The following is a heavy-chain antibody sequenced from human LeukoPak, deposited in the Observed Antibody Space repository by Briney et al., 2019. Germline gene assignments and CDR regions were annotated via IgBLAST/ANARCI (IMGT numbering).Heavy chain of an antibody. CDR1: GGSISSYY. CDR2: IYYSGGT. Sequence: SETLSLTCTVSGGSISSYYWSWIRQPPGKGLEWIGYIYYSGGTNYNPSLKSRVTISVDTSKNQFSLKLNSVTAADTAVYYCARYSGYIRGGIFDYWGQGTLVTVSS. D-gene: IGHD5-12*01. V-gene: IGHV4-59*01. J-gene: IGHJ4*02. CDR3: ARYSGYIRGGIFDY.